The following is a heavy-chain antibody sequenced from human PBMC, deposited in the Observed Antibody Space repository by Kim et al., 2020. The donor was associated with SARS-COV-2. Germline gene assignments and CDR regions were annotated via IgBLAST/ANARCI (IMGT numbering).Heavy chain of an antibody. CDR2: IIPIFGTA. J-gene: IGHJ4*02. CDR3: ARGLYGSGSHYFDY. V-gene: IGHV1-69*13. CDR1: GGTFSSYA. D-gene: IGHD3-10*01. Sequence: SVKVSCKASGGTFSSYAISWVRQAPRQGLEWMGGIIPIFGTANYAQKFQGRVTITADESTSTAYMELSSLRSEDTAVYYCARGLYGSGSHYFDYWGQGTLVTVSS.